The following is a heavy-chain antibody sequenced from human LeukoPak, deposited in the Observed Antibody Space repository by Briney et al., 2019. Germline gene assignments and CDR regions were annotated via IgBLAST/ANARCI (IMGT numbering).Heavy chain of an antibody. J-gene: IGHJ4*02. CDR3: TRDPTQYLRYGYFDY. Sequence: GGSLRLSCAASGFTFSSSAMNWVRQAPGKGLEWVSSINSVGSHIYYAGSVRGRFTISRDNAKNSLYLQMSSLRAEDTAVYYCTRDPTQYLRYGYFDYWGQGTLVTVSS. D-gene: IGHD4-11*01. CDR1: GFTFSSSA. CDR2: INSVGSHI. V-gene: IGHV3-21*01.